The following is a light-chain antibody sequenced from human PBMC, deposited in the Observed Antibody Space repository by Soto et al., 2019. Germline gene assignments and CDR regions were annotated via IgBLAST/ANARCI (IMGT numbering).Light chain of an antibody. CDR2: GAS. CDR1: QSVSSSY. Sequence: EIVLTQSPGTLSLSPGERATLSCRASQSVSSSYLAWYQQKPGQAPRLLIYGASSRATGIPDRFSGSGSGTDFTLTISRLEPEDFAVYYCQQRSNWPQTFGQGTRREIK. J-gene: IGKJ5*01. CDR3: QQRSNWPQT. V-gene: IGKV3D-20*02.